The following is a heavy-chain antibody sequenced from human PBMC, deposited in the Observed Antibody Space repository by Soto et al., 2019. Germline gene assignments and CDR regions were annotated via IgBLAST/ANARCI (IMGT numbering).Heavy chain of an antibody. CDR1: GGSISSSNW. Sequence: SETLSLTCAVSGGSISSSNWWSWVRQPPGKGLEWIGEIYHSGSTNYNPSLKSRVTISVDKSKNQLSLKLSSVTAADTALYYCARALRWAGTDGPFDIRGQRTMVTGSS. V-gene: IGHV4-4*02. CDR3: ARALRWAGTDGPFDI. D-gene: IGHD6-19*01. CDR2: IYHSGST. J-gene: IGHJ3*02.